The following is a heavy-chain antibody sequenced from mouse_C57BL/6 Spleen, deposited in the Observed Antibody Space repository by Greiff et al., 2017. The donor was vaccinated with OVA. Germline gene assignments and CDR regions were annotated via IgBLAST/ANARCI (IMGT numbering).Heavy chain of an antibody. CDR1: GYTFTDYY. Sequence: EVQLQQSGPELVKPGASVKISCKASGYTFTDYYMNWVKQSHGKSLEWIGDINPNNGGTSYNQKFKGKATLTVDKSSSTAYMELRSLTSEDSAVYYCVSKDAYWGQGTLVTVSA. CDR2: INPNNGGT. J-gene: IGHJ3*01. V-gene: IGHV1-26*01. CDR3: VSKDAY.